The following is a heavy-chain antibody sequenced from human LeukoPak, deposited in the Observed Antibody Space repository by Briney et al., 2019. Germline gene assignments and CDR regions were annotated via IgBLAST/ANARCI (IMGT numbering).Heavy chain of an antibody. V-gene: IGHV1-18*01. D-gene: IGHD3-10*01. CDR3: AIVLPYFGY. CDR2: ITTYNGDT. Sequence: ASVKVSCKASGYTFTSYGISWVRQAPGQGLEWMGWITTYNGDTDYAQKLQGRVTMTADTSTSTAYMELRSLRSDDTAVYYCAIVLPYFGYWGQGTLLTVSS. J-gene: IGHJ4*02. CDR1: GYTFTSYG.